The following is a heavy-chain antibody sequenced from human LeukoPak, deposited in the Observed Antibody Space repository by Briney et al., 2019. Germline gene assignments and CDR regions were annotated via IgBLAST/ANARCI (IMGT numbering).Heavy chain of an antibody. V-gene: IGHV1-69*13. CDR2: IIPIFGTA. CDR1: GGTFSSYA. D-gene: IGHD3-3*01. Sequence: VASVKVSCTASGGTFSSYAISWVRQAPGQGLEWMGGIIPIFGTANYAQKFQGRVTITADESTSTAYMELSSLRSEDTAVYYCAREWPSGVVISSDYYYGMDVWGQGTTVTVSS. J-gene: IGHJ6*02. CDR3: AREWPSGVVISSDYYYGMDV.